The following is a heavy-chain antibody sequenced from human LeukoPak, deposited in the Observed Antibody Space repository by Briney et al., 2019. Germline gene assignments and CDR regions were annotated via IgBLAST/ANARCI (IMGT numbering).Heavy chain of an antibody. CDR1: GFTFSTYG. Sequence: PGGSLRLSCVVSGFTFSTYGMHWVRQAPGKGLEWVAVISKDGSDKYYADSVKGRLTISRDNSKNTLYLQMNSLRAEDTAVYYCAKEQFVNPVIDYWGQGTLVTVSS. D-gene: IGHD5-24*01. CDR2: ISKDGSDK. J-gene: IGHJ4*01. CDR3: AKEQFVNPVIDY. V-gene: IGHV3-30*18.